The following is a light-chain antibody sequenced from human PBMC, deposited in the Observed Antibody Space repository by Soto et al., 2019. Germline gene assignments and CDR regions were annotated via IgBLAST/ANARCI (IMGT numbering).Light chain of an antibody. CDR1: QTVSIN. CDR2: RAS. V-gene: IGKV3-15*01. Sequence: RGITQCPATLSVSREERASLSCSSSQTVSINLEWFQQNSHQASRLLNHRASSRDTDTPDRFSGSWSVKVFSVTIGGLAADYLAICCCQRYNDWPRTFSQGTKLDIK. CDR3: QRYNDWPRT. J-gene: IGKJ1*01.